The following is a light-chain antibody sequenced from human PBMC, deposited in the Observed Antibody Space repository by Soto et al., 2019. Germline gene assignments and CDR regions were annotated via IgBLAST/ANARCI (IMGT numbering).Light chain of an antibody. J-gene: IGLJ1*01. V-gene: IGLV2-23*01. CDR1: SSDVGGYNF. CDR2: EGS. Sequence: QSVLTQPASVSGSPGQSITISCTGTSSDVGGYNFVAWYQQYPGKAPKVMIYEGSQRPSGVSPRFSGSRSGNTASLTISGRQPEDEADYYCCSYAGSSTYVFGTGTKLTVL. CDR3: CSYAGSSTYV.